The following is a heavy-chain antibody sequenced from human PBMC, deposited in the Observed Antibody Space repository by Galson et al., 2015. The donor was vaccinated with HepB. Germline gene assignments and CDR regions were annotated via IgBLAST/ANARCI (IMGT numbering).Heavy chain of an antibody. Sequence: SLRLSCAASGFIFSSYGMHWVRLGPGKGLEWVALISDDGTKKYYADSVKGRFTMSRDNSKNTLYLQMNSLRAEDTALYYCAKERIVARRAPFDSWGQGTLVTVSS. V-gene: IGHV3-30*18. D-gene: IGHD6-6*01. J-gene: IGHJ4*02. CDR3: AKERIVARRAPFDS. CDR1: GFIFSSYG. CDR2: ISDDGTKK.